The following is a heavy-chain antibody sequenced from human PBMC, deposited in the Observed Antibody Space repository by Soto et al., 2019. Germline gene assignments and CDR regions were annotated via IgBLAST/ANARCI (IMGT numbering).Heavy chain of an antibody. D-gene: IGHD3-3*01. CDR3: AREGDYDSWSGPSRIFDY. CDR2: INAGNGNT. J-gene: IGHJ4*02. V-gene: IGHV1-3*01. Sequence: GASVKVSCKASGYTFTSYAMHWVRQAPGQRLEWMGWINAGNGNTKYSQKFQGRVTITRDTSASTAYMELSSLRSEDTAVYYCAREGDYDSWSGPSRIFDYWGQGTLVTVSS. CDR1: GYTFTSYA.